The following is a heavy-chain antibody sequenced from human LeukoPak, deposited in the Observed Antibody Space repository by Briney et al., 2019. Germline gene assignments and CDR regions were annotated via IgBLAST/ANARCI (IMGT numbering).Heavy chain of an antibody. Sequence: PGGSLRLSCAASGFTFSSYSMNWVRQAPGKGLEWVTSISSSSSYIYYADSVKGRFTISRDNAKNSLYLQMNSLRAEDTAVYYCARDMRHYYDSSGYYWGQGTLVTVSS. CDR3: ARDMRHYYDSSGYY. CDR2: ISSSSSYI. J-gene: IGHJ4*02. CDR1: GFTFSSYS. V-gene: IGHV3-21*01. D-gene: IGHD3-22*01.